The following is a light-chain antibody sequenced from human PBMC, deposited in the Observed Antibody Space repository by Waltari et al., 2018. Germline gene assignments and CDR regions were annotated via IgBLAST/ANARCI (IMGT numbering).Light chain of an antibody. CDR3: QQYYTAPYT. J-gene: IGKJ2*01. CDR2: WAS. Sequence: DIVMTQSPDSLAVSLGEKATINCKSNQSPLYNSNNKTYLACYQQKPEQPLKLFFYWASSRESGVPDRFSGSGSGTDFTLTIGSLQAEDVAVYYCQQYYTAPYTFGQGTKLEIK. CDR1: QSPLYNSNNKTY. V-gene: IGKV4-1*01.